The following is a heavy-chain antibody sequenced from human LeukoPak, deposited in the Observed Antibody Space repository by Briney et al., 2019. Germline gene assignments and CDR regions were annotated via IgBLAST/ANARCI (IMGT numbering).Heavy chain of an antibody. CDR1: GGSISSSNW. J-gene: IGHJ4*02. Sequence: SETLSLTCAVSGGSISSSNWWSWVRQPPGKGLEWIGEIYHSGSTNYNPSLKSRVTISVDTSKNQFSLKLSSVTAADTAVYYCARASVVAATYYFDYWGQGTLVTVSS. CDR3: ARASVVAATYYFDY. CDR2: IYHSGST. D-gene: IGHD2-15*01. V-gene: IGHV4-4*02.